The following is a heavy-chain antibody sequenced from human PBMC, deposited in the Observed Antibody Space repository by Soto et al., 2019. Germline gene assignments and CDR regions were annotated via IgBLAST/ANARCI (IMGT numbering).Heavy chain of an antibody. Sequence: QVQLVQSGAEVKKPGSSVKVSCKASGGTFSSYAISWVRQAPGHRLAWMGGIIPIFGTANYAQKFQGRVPITADDSTSTAYMELVSLRSAETAVYYCGRHVPAAGYYYGMDVWGQGTTVTVSS. D-gene: IGHD2-2*01. CDR3: GRHVPAAGYYYGMDV. CDR2: IIPIFGTA. J-gene: IGHJ6*02. V-gene: IGHV1-69*12. CDR1: GGTFSSYA.